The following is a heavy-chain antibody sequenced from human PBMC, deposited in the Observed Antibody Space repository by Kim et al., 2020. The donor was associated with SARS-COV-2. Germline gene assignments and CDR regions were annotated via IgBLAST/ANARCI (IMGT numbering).Heavy chain of an antibody. CDR1: GGTFSSYA. CDR3: ASGGRWLHLRGGYFDY. J-gene: IGHJ4*02. V-gene: IGHV1-69*13. Sequence: SVKVSCKASGGTFSSYAISWVRQAPGQGLEWMGGIIPIFGTANYAQKFQGRVTITADESTSTAYMELSSLRSEDTAVYYCASGGRWLHLRGGYFDYWGQGTLVTVSS. D-gene: IGHD3-16*01. CDR2: IIPIFGTA.